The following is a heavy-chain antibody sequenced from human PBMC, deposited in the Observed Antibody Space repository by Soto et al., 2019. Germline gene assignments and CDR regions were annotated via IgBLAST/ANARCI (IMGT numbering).Heavy chain of an antibody. D-gene: IGHD5-12*01. V-gene: IGHV1-69*14. CDR3: ARDLGSGYDPGDY. J-gene: IGHJ4*02. Sequence: QVQLVQSGAEVKKPGSSVKVSCKASGDTFSGYSISWVRQAPGQGREWMGGIIPLFGTTNYAQRFQDRVTITADISTSTAYMELSSLKSEDTAIYYCARDLGSGYDPGDYWGQGTLVIVSS. CDR1: GDTFSGYS. CDR2: IIPLFGTT.